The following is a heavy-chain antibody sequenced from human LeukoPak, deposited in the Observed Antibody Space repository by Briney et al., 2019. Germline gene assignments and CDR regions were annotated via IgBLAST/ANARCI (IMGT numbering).Heavy chain of an antibody. J-gene: IGHJ4*02. CDR3: ASLGEQWLVQYLHY. Sequence: PGGSLRLSCAASGFTFSDYFMSWIRQAPGKGLEWVSYISSSGSTIYYADSVKGRFTISRDNAKNSLYLQMNSLRAEDTAVYYCASLGEQWLVQYLHYWGQGTLVTVSS. CDR2: ISSSGSTI. V-gene: IGHV3-11*01. D-gene: IGHD6-19*01. CDR1: GFTFSDYF.